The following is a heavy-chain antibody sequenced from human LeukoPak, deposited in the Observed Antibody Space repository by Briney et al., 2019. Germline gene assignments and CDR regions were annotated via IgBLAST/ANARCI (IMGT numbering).Heavy chain of an antibody. Sequence: GGSLRLSCAASGFTFSSYEMNWVRQAPGKGLEWVSYITISGSTIYYTDSVKGRFTISRDNAKNSLYLEMNSLRAEDTAVYYCARVQYSGSYPSFDYWGQGTLVTVSS. CDR2: ITISGSTI. J-gene: IGHJ4*02. D-gene: IGHD1-26*01. CDR3: ARVQYSGSYPSFDY. V-gene: IGHV3-48*03. CDR1: GFTFSSYE.